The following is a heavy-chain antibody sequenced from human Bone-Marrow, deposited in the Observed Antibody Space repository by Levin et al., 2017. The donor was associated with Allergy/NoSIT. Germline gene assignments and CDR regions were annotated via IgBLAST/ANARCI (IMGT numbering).Heavy chain of an antibody. J-gene: IGHJ6*02. CDR3: AKVDAGAGYYYGMDV. V-gene: IGHV3-23*01. D-gene: IGHD3-10*01. CDR1: GFTFSSYA. Sequence: GESLKISCAASGFTFSSYAMSWVRQAPGKGLEWVSAISGSGGSTYYADSVKGRFTISRDNSKNTLYVQMNSLRAEDTAVYYCAKVDAGAGYYYGMDVWGQGTTITVSS. CDR2: ISGSGGST.